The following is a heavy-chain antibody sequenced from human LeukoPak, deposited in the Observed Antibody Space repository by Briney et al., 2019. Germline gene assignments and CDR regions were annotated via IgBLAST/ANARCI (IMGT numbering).Heavy chain of an antibody. Sequence: GGSLRLSSTASGFTFTSYSMNWVRQAPGKGLEWVSSISSSSSYIYYADSVKGRFTISRDNAKNSLYLQMNSLRAEDTAVYYCARAWGCSGGSCTYYMDVWGKGTTVTVSS. J-gene: IGHJ6*03. CDR1: GFTFTSYS. V-gene: IGHV3-21*01. D-gene: IGHD2-15*01. CDR3: ARAWGCSGGSCTYYMDV. CDR2: ISSSSSYI.